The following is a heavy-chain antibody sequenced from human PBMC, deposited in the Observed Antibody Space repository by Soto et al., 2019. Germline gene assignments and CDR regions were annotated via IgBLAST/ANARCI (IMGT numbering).Heavy chain of an antibody. CDR2: ISAYSGNT. CDR1: GYTFTTYG. J-gene: IGHJ5*02. Sequence: ASVKVSCKASGYTFTTYGISCVRRAPGQGLEWMGWISAYSGNTNYAQKLQGRVTMTTDTSTSTAYMELRSLRSDDTAVYYCARHIAVAGRRAHWFDPWGQGTLVNVSS. D-gene: IGHD6-19*01. CDR3: ARHIAVAGRRAHWFDP. V-gene: IGHV1-18*01.